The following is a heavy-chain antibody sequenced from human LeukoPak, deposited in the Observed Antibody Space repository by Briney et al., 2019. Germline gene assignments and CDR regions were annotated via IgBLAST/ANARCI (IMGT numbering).Heavy chain of an antibody. J-gene: IGHJ5*02. V-gene: IGHV1-2*02. CDR2: INPNSGGT. CDR1: GYTFTGYY. D-gene: IGHD6-13*01. Sequence: ASVKVSCKASGYTFTGYYMHWVRQAPGQGLEWMGWINPNSGGTNYAQKFQGRVTTTRDTSISTAYMELSRLRSDDTAVYYCARDIAAGNNWFDPWGQGTLVTVSS. CDR3: ARDIAAGNNWFDP.